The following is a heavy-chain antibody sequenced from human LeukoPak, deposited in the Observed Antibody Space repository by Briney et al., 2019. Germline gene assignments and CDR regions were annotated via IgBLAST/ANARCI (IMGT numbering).Heavy chain of an antibody. D-gene: IGHD2-2*01. Sequence: SETLSLTCAVYGGSFSGYYWSWIRQPPGKGLEWIGEINHSGSTNYNPSLKSRVTISVDTSKNQFSLKLSSVTAADTAVYYCARGLDIVVVPAAAAFDYWGQGTLVTVSS. V-gene: IGHV4-34*01. CDR2: INHSGST. J-gene: IGHJ4*02. CDR3: ARGLDIVVVPAAAAFDY. CDR1: GGSFSGYY.